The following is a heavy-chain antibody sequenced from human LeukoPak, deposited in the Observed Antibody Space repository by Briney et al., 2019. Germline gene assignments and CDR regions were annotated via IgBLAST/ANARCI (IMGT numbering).Heavy chain of an antibody. J-gene: IGHJ4*02. CDR1: GFTFSSYA. CDR2: ISGSGGST. D-gene: IGHD3-10*01. CDR3: AKGETGYYYGSGAGDYFDY. V-gene: IGHV3-23*01. Sequence: GGSLRLSCAASGFTFSSYAMSWVRQAPGKGLEWVSAISGSGGSTYYADSVKGRFTISRDNFKNTLYLQMNSLRAEDTAVYYCAKGETGYYYGSGAGDYFDYWGQGTLVTVSS.